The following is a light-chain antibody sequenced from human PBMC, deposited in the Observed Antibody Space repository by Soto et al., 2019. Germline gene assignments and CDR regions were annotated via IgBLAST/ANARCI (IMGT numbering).Light chain of an antibody. CDR2: DNN. CDR1: SSNIGAGFD. CDR3: QSYDSSLSGVV. J-gene: IGLJ2*01. Sequence: QAVVTQPPSVSGAPGQRVTISCTGSSSNIGAGFDVHWYQQLPGTAPKLLIYDNNNRPSGVPDRFSASKSDTSASLAITGLQAEDEADYYCQSYDSSLSGVVFGGGTKLTV. V-gene: IGLV1-40*01.